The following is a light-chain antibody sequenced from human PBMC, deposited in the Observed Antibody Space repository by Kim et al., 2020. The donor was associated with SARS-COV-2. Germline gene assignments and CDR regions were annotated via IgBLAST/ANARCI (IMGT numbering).Light chain of an antibody. Sequence: SYELTQPPSVSVSPGQTASITCSGDKLGDKYVCWYQQRPGQSPGLVMYTDNKRPSGIPERFSGSNSGNTATLTISGTQAMDEADYYCQAWDSSSAHVVFGGGTQLTVL. CDR3: QAWDSSSAHVV. CDR2: TDN. V-gene: IGLV3-1*01. CDR1: KLGDKY. J-gene: IGLJ2*01.